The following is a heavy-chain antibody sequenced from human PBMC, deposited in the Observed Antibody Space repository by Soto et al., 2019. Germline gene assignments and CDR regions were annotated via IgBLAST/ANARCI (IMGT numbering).Heavy chain of an antibody. Sequence: EVQLLESGGGLVQPGGSLRLSCAASGFMFSSYVMNWVRQAPGKGLEWVSSIXDXXXXTYYADSVKGRFTISRDNSKXXXXXXXXXXXXXXXXXXXXXXXXXGPSSCYNDYWGQGTLVTVSP. CDR3: XXXXXGPSSCYNDY. CDR2: IXDXXXXT. CDR1: GFMFSSYV. D-gene: IGHD2-15*01. J-gene: IGHJ4*02. V-gene: IGHV3-23*01.